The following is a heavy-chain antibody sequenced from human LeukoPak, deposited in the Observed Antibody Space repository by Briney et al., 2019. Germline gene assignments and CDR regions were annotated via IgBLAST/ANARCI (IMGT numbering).Heavy chain of an antibody. CDR3: ARGDIVVVVAARYFDY. D-gene: IGHD2-15*01. J-gene: IGHJ4*02. CDR1: GGSFSGYY. Sequence: SETPSLTCAVYGGSFSGYYWSWIRQPPGKGLEWIGEINHSGSTNYNPSLKSRVTISVDTSKNQFSLKLSSVTAADTAVYYCARGDIVVVVAARYFDYWGQGTLVTVSS. V-gene: IGHV4-34*01. CDR2: INHSGST.